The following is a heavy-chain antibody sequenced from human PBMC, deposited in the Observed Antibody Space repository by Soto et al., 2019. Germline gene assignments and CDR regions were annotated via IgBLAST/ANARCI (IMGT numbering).Heavy chain of an antibody. CDR2: IYWDDSK. D-gene: IGHD3-9*01. J-gene: IGHJ4*02. CDR1: GFSLSTSGVG. Sequence: QITLKESGPTLVRPTQTLTLTCAFSGFSLSTSGVGVGWIRQPPGKALEWLAVIYWDDSKHYSPSLRSRLTITKDTSKNQVVLTMTNMDSMDTGTYYCAHKGPEDWPHDYWGKGTLVTVSS. V-gene: IGHV2-5*02. CDR3: AHKGPEDWPHDY.